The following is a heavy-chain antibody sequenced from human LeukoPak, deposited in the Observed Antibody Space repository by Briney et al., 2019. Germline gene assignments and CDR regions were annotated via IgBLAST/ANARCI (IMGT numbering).Heavy chain of an antibody. J-gene: IGHJ4*02. CDR3: AKESGKFDY. CDR2: ISADGGST. Sequence: PGGSLRLSCVASGLNFDDSAMHWVRQAPGKGLEWVSLISADGGSTFSADSVKGRFSISRDNSKNSLYLQMNSPRSEDTATYYCAKESGKFDYWGQGTLVAVSS. V-gene: IGHV3-43*02. CDR1: GLNFDDSA.